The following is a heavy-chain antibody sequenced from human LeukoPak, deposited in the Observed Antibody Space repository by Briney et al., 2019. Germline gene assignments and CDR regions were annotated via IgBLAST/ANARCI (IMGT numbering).Heavy chain of an antibody. J-gene: IGHJ4*02. CDR2: IYTSGST. V-gene: IGHV4-4*09. Sequence: SSETLSLTCTVSGGSISSYYWSWIRQPPGKGLEWIGYIYTSGSTNCNPSLKSRVTISVDTSKNQFSLKLSSVTAADTAVYYCARLRRIAAAGSSGYYFDYWGQGTLVTVSS. D-gene: IGHD6-13*01. CDR1: GGSISSYY. CDR3: ARLRRIAAAGSSGYYFDY.